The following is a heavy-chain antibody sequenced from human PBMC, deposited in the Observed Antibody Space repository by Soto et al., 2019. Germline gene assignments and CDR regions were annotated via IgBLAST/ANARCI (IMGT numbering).Heavy chain of an antibody. Sequence: ASVKVSCKASGYTFTSYAINWVRQAPGQRLEWMGWINASSGNTGYAQKFQGRVTMTRNTSISTAYMELSSLRSEDTAVYYCARFMRNPDKNAFDIWGQGAMVTVSS. CDR2: INASSGNT. CDR1: GYTFTSYA. D-gene: IGHD3-16*01. CDR3: ARFMRNPDKNAFDI. J-gene: IGHJ3*02. V-gene: IGHV1-8*02.